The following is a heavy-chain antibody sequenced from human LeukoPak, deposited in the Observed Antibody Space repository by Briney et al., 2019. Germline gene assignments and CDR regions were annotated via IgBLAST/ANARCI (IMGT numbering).Heavy chain of an antibody. CDR2: IYYSGST. D-gene: IGHD6-19*01. CDR3: ASRPSGWYDFDY. CDR1: GGSISSSSYY. Sequence: PSETLSLTCTVSGGSISSSSYYWGWIRQPPGKGLEWIGSIYYSGSTYYNPSLKSRVTISVDTSKNQFSLKLSSVTAADTAVYYCASRPSGWYDFDYWGQGTLVTVSS. V-gene: IGHV4-39*01. J-gene: IGHJ4*02.